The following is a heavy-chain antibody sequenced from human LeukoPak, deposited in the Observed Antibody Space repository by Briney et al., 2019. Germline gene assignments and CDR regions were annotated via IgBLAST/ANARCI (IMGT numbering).Heavy chain of an antibody. CDR2: IIPIFGTA. D-gene: IGHD3-22*01. CDR3: ARDFRQGNYYDSSGYYPPSHYYYYYYMDV. CDR1: GGTFSSYA. Sequence: SVKVSCKASGGTFSSYAISWVRQAPGQGLEWMGGIIPIFGTANYAQKFQGRVTMTRDMSTSTVYMELSSLRSEDTAVYYCARDFRQGNYYDSSGYYPPSHYYYYYYMDVWGKGTTVTVSS. J-gene: IGHJ6*03. V-gene: IGHV1-69*05.